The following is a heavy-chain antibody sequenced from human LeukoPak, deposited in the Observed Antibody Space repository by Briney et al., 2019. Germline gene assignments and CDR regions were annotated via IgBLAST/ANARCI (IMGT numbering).Heavy chain of an antibody. D-gene: IGHD6-19*01. V-gene: IGHV3-23*01. CDR2: ISGSGGST. Sequence: PGGSLRLSCAASGFTFSSYAMSWVRQAPGKGLEWVSSISGSGGSTYYADSVKGRFTISRDNAKNTLYLQMNSLRAEDTAVYYCAKDSPDLEVASYWGQGTLVTVSS. J-gene: IGHJ4*02. CDR3: AKDSPDLEVASY. CDR1: GFTFSSYA.